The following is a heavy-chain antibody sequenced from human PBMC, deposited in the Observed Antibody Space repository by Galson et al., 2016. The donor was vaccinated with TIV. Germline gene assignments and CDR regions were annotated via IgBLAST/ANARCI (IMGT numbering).Heavy chain of an antibody. D-gene: IGHD3-16*01. V-gene: IGHV1-2*02. CDR3: ARVQSKVGYLWGDYYIDY. Sequence: SVKVSCKASGYTFNDFYLFWLRQAPGQGLEWMGWINPNVGDTNYAQKFQGRVTMTRDASTSTAYMDLGGLRSDDTAIYYCARVQSKVGYLWGDYYIDYWGQGTLVTVSS. CDR1: GYTFNDFY. CDR2: INPNVGDT. J-gene: IGHJ4*03.